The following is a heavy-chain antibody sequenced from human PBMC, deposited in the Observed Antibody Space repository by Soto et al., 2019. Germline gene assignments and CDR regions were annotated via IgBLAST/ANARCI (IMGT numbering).Heavy chain of an antibody. J-gene: IGHJ4*02. Sequence: QVHLVQSGAEVKKPGASVKVSCKASGYTFTSYGITWVRQAPGQGLEWMGWISAHNGNTDYAKKLQGRVIVTRDTSTSTAYMELRSLRSDDTAMYYCARGRYGDYWGQGALVTVSS. CDR2: ISAHNGNT. CDR3: ARGRYGDY. D-gene: IGHD1-1*01. V-gene: IGHV1-18*01. CDR1: GYTFTSYG.